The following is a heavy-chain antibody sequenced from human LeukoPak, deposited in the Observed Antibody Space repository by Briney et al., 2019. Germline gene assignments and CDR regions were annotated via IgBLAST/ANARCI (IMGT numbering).Heavy chain of an antibody. D-gene: IGHD3-22*01. J-gene: IGHJ4*02. Sequence: PSETLSLTCTVSGCSIRSHDWSWIRQPPGKGLEWIGYIYYSGSTNYNPSLKSRVTISVDTSKNQFSLKLSSVTAADTAVYYCARDRGDYDSSGYYGYFDYWGQGALVTVSS. CDR3: ARDRGDYDSSGYYGYFDY. V-gene: IGHV4-59*11. CDR1: GCSIRSHD. CDR2: IYYSGST.